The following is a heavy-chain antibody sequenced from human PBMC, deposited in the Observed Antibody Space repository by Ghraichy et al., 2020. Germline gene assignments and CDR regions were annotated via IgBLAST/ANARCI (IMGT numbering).Heavy chain of an antibody. V-gene: IGHV3-30*02. CDR2: IQYDGDNK. D-gene: IGHD6-13*01. CDR3: AKDPAFAAAAGLWGMDV. J-gene: IGHJ6*02. CDR1: GFSFSSYG. Sequence: GGSLRLSCAASGFSFSSYGMHWVRQAPGKGLEWVAFIQYDGDNKYYVDSVKGRLTISRDNFMNILYLQMNSLRVEDTAVYFCAKDPAFAAAAGLWGMDVWGQGTTVTVSS.